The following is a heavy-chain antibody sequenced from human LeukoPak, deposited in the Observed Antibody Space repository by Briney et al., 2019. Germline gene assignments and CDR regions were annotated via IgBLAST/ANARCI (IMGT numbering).Heavy chain of an antibody. V-gene: IGHV4-59*08. CDR3: ATQSSGWFLDAFDI. CDR1: EGSISNYY. D-gene: IGHD6-19*01. CDR2: ISYIGST. Sequence: SETLSLTCTVSEGSISNYYWSWIRQTPGKELEWIGYISYIGSTKYNPSLKSRVTISVDTSKNQFSLKLGSVTAADTAVYYCATQSSGWFLDAFDIWGQGTRVTVSS. J-gene: IGHJ3*02.